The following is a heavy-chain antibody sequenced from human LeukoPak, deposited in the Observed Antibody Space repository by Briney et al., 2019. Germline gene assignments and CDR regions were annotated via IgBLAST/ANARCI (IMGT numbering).Heavy chain of an antibody. CDR3: ARGVAHYDFWSGYSVRYYYYMDV. CDR2: INHSGST. Sequence: SETLSLTCAVYGGSFSGYYWSWIRQPLGKGLEWIGEINHSGSTNYNPSLKSRVTISVDTSKNQFSLKLSSVTAADTAVYYCARGVAHYDFWSGYSVRYYYYMDVWGKGTTVTVSS. V-gene: IGHV4-34*01. J-gene: IGHJ6*03. D-gene: IGHD3-3*01. CDR1: GGSFSGYY.